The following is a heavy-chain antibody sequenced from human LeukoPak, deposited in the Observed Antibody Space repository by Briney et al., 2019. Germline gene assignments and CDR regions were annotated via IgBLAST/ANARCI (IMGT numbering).Heavy chain of an antibody. CDR1: GGSFSGSH. J-gene: IGHJ4*02. V-gene: IGHV4-4*07. CDR3: ARELRAAGHFDY. CDR2: IYPNGNT. D-gene: IGHD3-3*01. Sequence: SETLSLTCTVSGGSFSGSHWIWIRQPAGQGLEYIGRIYPNGNTNYNPSLKSRVTVSADTSKDQFSLKLTSVTAADTAVYYCARELRAAGHFDYWGQETLVTVSS.